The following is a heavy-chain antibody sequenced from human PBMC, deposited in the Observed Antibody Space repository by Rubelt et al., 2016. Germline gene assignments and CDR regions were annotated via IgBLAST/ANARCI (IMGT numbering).Heavy chain of an antibody. Sequence: QVQLQESGPGLVKPSETLSLTCTVSGASISTHYWAWIRQPPGKGLEWIASIHYSGHITYNPSLQSRVPISLDTSASQFSLKLNSVTAADTAIYYCARDFGDFRTDFWGQGTLVTVSS. V-gene: IGHV4-59*11. CDR2: IHYSGHI. J-gene: IGHJ4*02. CDR1: GASISTHY. D-gene: IGHD3-16*01. CDR3: ARDFGDFRTDF.